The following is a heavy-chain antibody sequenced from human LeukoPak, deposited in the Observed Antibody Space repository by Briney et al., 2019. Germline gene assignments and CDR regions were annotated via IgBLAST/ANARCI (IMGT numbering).Heavy chain of an antibody. J-gene: IGHJ4*02. CDR2: IYGGVST. CDR3: ARDPTEDYYDSSGYALEY. D-gene: IGHD3-22*01. V-gene: IGHV3-53*01. CDR1: GFTVSSNY. Sequence: PGGSLRLSCAASGFTVSSNYMSWVRQAPGKGLEWVSVIYGGVSTYYADSVKGRFTISRDNSKNTLYLQMNSLRAEDTAVYYCARDPTEDYYDSSGYALEYWGQGTLVTVSS.